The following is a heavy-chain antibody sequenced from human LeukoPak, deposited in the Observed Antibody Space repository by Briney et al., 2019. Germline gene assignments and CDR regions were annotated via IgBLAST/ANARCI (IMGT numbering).Heavy chain of an antibody. CDR2: IYYSGST. D-gene: IGHD2/OR15-2a*01. CDR1: GGSISSYY. J-gene: IGHJ4*02. V-gene: IGHV4-59*01. CDR3: ARGIGNSFDY. Sequence: SETLTLTCTVSGGSISSYYWSWIRQPPGKGLEWIGYIYYSGSTNYNPSLKSRVTISVDTSKNQFSLKLSSVTAADTAVYYCARGIGNSFDYWGQGTLVTVSS.